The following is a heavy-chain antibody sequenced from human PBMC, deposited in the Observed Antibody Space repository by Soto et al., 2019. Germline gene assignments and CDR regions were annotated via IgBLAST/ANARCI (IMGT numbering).Heavy chain of an antibody. Sequence: AGSLRLSCAASRFTFSSYGMHWVRQAPGKGLEWVAVIWYDGSNKYYADSVKGRFTISRDNSKNTLYLQMNSLRAEDTAVYYCARGNSGYDLGSYYYYGMDVWGQGTTVTVSS. CDR3: ARGNSGYDLGSYYYYGMDV. CDR1: RFTFSSYG. J-gene: IGHJ6*02. V-gene: IGHV3-33*01. CDR2: IWYDGSNK. D-gene: IGHD5-12*01.